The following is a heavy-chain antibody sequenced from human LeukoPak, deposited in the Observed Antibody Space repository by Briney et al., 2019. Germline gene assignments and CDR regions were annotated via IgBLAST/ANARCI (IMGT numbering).Heavy chain of an antibody. CDR1: GFTFSSYA. J-gene: IGHJ4*02. CDR3: ARSQLLWFGSSFDY. V-gene: IGHV3-30*04. Sequence: GRSLRLSCAASGFTFSSYAMHWVRQAPGKGLEWVAVISYDGSNKYYADSVKGRFTISRDNSKNTLYLQMNSLRAEDTAVYYCARSQLLWFGSSFDYWGQGTLVTVSS. CDR2: ISYDGSNK. D-gene: IGHD3-10*01.